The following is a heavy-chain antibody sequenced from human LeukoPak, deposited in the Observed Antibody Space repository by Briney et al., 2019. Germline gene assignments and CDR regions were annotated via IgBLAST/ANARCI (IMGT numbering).Heavy chain of an antibody. CDR2: FDPEDGET. V-gene: IGHV1-24*01. CDR3: ATALYSSSEGWFDP. D-gene: IGHD6-13*01. J-gene: IGHJ5*02. Sequence: GASVKASCKVSGYTLTELSMHWVRQAPGKGLEWMGGFDPEDGETICAQKFQGRVTMTEDTSTDTAYMELSSLRSEDTAVYYCATALYSSSEGWFDPWGQGTLVTVSS. CDR1: GYTLTELS.